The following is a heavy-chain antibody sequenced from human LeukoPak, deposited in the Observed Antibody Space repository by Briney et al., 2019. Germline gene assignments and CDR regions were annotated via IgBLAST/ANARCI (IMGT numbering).Heavy chain of an antibody. CDR1: GFTFSNHA. D-gene: IGHD3-10*01. CDR2: ISGSGTVT. J-gene: IGHJ6*02. Sequence: GGSLRLSCAASGFTFSNHAMNWVRQAPGKGLEWVSIISGSGTVTYYADSVKGRLTISRDNSKNTLYLQMNSLRAEDTAVYYCAKGAYYYGSGSYYISPYYYGMDVWGQGTTVTVSS. V-gene: IGHV3-23*01. CDR3: AKGAYYYGSGSYYISPYYYGMDV.